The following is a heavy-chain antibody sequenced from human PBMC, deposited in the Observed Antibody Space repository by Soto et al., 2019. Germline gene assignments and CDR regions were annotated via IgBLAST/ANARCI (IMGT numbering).Heavy chain of an antibody. CDR3: ARESGVVVVVKGEFEF. CDR2: VSANNGKT. J-gene: IGHJ4*02. D-gene: IGHD2-15*01. Sequence: EASVKVSCKASGYTFTSYSFSWVRQAPGQGLEWIGWVSANNGKTVYAQKFQDRVTMTTDTSTNTAHVELRSLKTDDTAVYYCARESGVVVVVKGEFEFWGQGTLVTVSS. CDR1: GYTFTSYS. V-gene: IGHV1-18*04.